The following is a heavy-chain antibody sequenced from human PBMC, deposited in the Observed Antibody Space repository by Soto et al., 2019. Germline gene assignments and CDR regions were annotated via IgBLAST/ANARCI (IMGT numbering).Heavy chain of an antibody. V-gene: IGHV4-30-4*02. Sequence: PSETLSLTCTVSGGSISSGDYYWSWIRQPPGKGLEWIGYIYYSGSTYYNPSLKSRVTISVDTSKNQFSLNLTSVTAADTAVYYCARERIIHWNDEPNYFDPWGQGTLVTVSS. J-gene: IGHJ5*02. CDR3: ARERIIHWNDEPNYFDP. CDR2: IYYSGST. CDR1: GGSISSGDYY. D-gene: IGHD1-1*01.